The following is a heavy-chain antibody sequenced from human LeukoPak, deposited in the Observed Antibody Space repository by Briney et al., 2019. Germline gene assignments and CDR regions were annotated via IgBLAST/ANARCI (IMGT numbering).Heavy chain of an antibody. J-gene: IGHJ3*02. CDR2: INPNSGDT. D-gene: IGHD1-7*01. CDR3: ARGPTGTTMDI. V-gene: IGHV1-2*02. Sequence: ASVKVSCKASGYTFTGYYIHWVRQAPGQGLEWMGWINPNSGDTNYAQKFQGRVTTTRDTSVSTAYMELSRLRSDDMAVFYCARGPTGTTMDIWGQGTMVTLSS. CDR1: GYTFTGYY.